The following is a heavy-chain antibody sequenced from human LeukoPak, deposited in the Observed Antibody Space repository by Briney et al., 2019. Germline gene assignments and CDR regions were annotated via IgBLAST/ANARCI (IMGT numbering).Heavy chain of an antibody. J-gene: IGHJ6*02. Sequence: PGGSLRLSCXASGFTFSSYWMSWVRQAPGKGLEWVANIKQDGSEKYYVDSVKGRFTISRDNAKNSLYLQMNSLRAEDTAVYYCARVSDSSSWFYYYYYGMDVWGQGTTVTVSS. V-gene: IGHV3-7*01. CDR3: ARVSDSSSWFYYYYYGMDV. CDR1: GFTFSSYW. D-gene: IGHD6-13*01. CDR2: IKQDGSEK.